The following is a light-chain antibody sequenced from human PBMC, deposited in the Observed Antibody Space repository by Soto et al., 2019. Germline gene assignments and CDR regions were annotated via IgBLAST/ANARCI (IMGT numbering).Light chain of an antibody. CDR1: QTISNW. V-gene: IGKV1-5*01. Sequence: DIQMTQSPSTLSASVGDRVTITCWASQTISNWLAWYQQRPGKAPQLLISDASRLESGVPSRFSGSGSGTEFTLTISSLQPDDSATYYCQQYKSYSPRTFGQGTKVDIK. CDR3: QQYKSYSPRT. J-gene: IGKJ1*01. CDR2: DAS.